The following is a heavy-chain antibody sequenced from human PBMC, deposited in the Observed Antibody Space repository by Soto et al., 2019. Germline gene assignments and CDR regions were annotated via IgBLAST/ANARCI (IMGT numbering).Heavy chain of an antibody. D-gene: IGHD6-25*01. J-gene: IGHJ6*03. Sequence: SETLSLTCAVYGGSFSGYYWSWIRQPPGKGLEWSGEINHSGSTNYNPALKSRVTISVDTSKNQFCLKLSSVTAADTAVYYCARAARPYYYYYMDVWGKGTTVTVSS. CDR2: INHSGST. CDR1: GGSFSGYY. CDR3: ARAARPYYYYYMDV. V-gene: IGHV4-34*01.